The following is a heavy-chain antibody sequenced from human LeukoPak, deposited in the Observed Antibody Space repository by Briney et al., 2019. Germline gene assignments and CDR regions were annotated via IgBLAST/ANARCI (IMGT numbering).Heavy chain of an antibody. J-gene: IGHJ4*02. V-gene: IGHV4-39*01. CDR1: GGSISSSNYS. CDR3: TRRPVVGAALRTYYFDY. D-gene: IGHD1-26*01. Sequence: SETLSLTCTVSGGSISSSNYSWGWVRQPPGKGLEWMGSIYYGGTTYYNPSLKSRITISVDTSRHQFSLKLSSVTAADTAVYYCTRRPVVGAALRTYYFDYWGQGALVTVSS. CDR2: IYYGGTT.